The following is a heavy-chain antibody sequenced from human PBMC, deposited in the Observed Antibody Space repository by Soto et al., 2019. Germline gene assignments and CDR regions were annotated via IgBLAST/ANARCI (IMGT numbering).Heavy chain of an antibody. Sequence: SETLSLTCTVSGGSISSGGYYWSWIRQHPGKGLEWIGYIYYSGSTYYNPSLKSRVTISVDTSKNQFSLKLSSVTAADTAVYYCARGRNYYDSSGYPIDYWGQGTLVTVSS. J-gene: IGHJ4*02. CDR2: IYYSGST. D-gene: IGHD3-22*01. CDR1: GGSISSGGYY. V-gene: IGHV4-31*03. CDR3: ARGRNYYDSSGYPIDY.